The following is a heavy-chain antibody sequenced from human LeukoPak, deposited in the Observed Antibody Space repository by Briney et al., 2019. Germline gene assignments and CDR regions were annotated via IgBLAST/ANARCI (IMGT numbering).Heavy chain of an antibody. D-gene: IGHD2-2*01. CDR2: ISSSGSTI. Sequence: GGSLRLSCAASGFTFSDYYMSWIRQAPGKGLEWVSYISSSGSTIYYADSVKGRFTISRDNAKNSLYLQMNSLRAEDTAAYYCARDSLVVVPAAIGYYYYYYMDVWGKGTTVTVSS. V-gene: IGHV3-11*04. J-gene: IGHJ6*03. CDR3: ARDSLVVVPAAIGYYYYYYMDV. CDR1: GFTFSDYY.